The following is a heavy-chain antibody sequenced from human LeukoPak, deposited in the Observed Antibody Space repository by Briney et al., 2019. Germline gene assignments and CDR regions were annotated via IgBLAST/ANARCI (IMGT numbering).Heavy chain of an antibody. D-gene: IGHD3-10*01. CDR2: ISAYNGNI. V-gene: IGHV1-18*01. J-gene: IGHJ4*02. CDR1: GYTFTSYG. Sequence: ASVKVSCKASGYTFTSYGISWVRQAPGQGLEWMGWISAYNGNINYAQKLQGRVTMTTDTSTSTAYMELRSLRSDDTAVYCCARDAPPRELGYWGQGTLVTVSS. CDR3: ARDAPPRELGY.